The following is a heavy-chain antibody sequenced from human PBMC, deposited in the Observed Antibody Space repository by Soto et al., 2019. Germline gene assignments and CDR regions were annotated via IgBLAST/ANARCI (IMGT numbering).Heavy chain of an antibody. D-gene: IGHD2-15*01. J-gene: IGHJ3*01. V-gene: IGHV3-21*01. CDR3: ARGYCGGGGCYLRRDAFDV. Sequence: EVQLVESGGGLVMPGGSLRLSCAASGFTFSTYHMNWVRQAPGKGLEWVSSINPSSSHIYYADSVKGRFTISRDNSKNSLYLQMNSLRTEDAAVYYCARGYCGGGGCYLRRDAFDVWGQWTMVTVSS. CDR1: GFTFSTYH. CDR2: INPSSSHI.